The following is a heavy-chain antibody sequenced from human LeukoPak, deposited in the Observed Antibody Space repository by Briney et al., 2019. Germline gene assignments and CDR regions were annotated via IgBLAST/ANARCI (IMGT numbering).Heavy chain of an antibody. CDR1: GFTFNTYS. Sequence: HPGGSLRLSCAASGFTFNTYSMNWVRRAPGKGLEWVAVIWYDGTNKYYADSVKGRFTISRDNSKNTLYLQMNSLRAEDTAVYYCARIGGDRHPIEYWGQGTLVTVSS. V-gene: IGHV3-33*08. J-gene: IGHJ4*02. CDR2: IWYDGTNK. CDR3: ARIGGDRHPIEY. D-gene: IGHD2-21*02.